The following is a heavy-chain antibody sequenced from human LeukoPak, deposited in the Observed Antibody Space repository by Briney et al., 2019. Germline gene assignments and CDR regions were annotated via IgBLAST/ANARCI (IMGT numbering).Heavy chain of an antibody. D-gene: IGHD3-22*01. Sequence: GRSLRLSCAASGFTFSSYAMHWVRQAPGKGLEWVAVISYDGSNKYYADSVKGRFTISRDNSKNTLYLQMNSLRAEDTAVYYCAKFRYDSSGYYLPWLDYWGQGTLVTVSS. V-gene: IGHV3-30-3*02. CDR2: ISYDGSNK. CDR3: AKFRYDSSGYYLPWLDY. J-gene: IGHJ4*02. CDR1: GFTFSSYA.